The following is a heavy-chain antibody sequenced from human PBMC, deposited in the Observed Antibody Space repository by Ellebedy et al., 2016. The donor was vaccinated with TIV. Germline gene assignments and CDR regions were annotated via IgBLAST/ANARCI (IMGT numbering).Heavy chain of an antibody. D-gene: IGHD3-10*01. CDR3: ARERRGTMVRGVLPANIDY. J-gene: IGHJ4*02. CDR2: IHVTGSH. V-gene: IGHV4-4*07. CDR1: SGSINTYY. Sequence: MPSETLSLTCNVSSGSINTYYWSWIRQSAGKGLEWIGRIHVTGSHNYKPSLKNRVSMSVDASTNQVSMRLSSVTAADTAVYYCARERRGTMVRGVLPANIDYWGQGALVTVSS.